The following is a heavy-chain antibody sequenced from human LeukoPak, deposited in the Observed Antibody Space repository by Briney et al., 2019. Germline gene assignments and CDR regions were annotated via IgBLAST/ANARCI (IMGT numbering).Heavy chain of an antibody. D-gene: IGHD3-10*01. CDR2: MNPNSGNT. CDR1: GYTFTSYD. V-gene: IGHV1-8*01. Sequence: ASVKVSCKASGYTFTSYDINWVRQATGQGLEWMGWMNPNSGNTGYAQKFQGRVTMTRNTSISTAYMELRSLRSDDTAVYYCARDLGGITMVRGVIGNWFDPWGQGTLVTVSS. J-gene: IGHJ5*02. CDR3: ARDLGGITMVRGVIGNWFDP.